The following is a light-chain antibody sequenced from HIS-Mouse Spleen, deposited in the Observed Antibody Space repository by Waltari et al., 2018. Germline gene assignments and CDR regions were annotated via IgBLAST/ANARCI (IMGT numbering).Light chain of an antibody. V-gene: IGLV3-27*01. CDR3: YSAADNSGV. J-gene: IGLJ2*01. CDR2: KDS. CDR1: VLAKKY. Sequence: SYELTQPSSVSVSPGQTARITCSGDVLAKKYARWFQQKPGQAPVLVIYKDSERPSGIRGRFSGSSSGTTVTLTISGAQVEDEADYYCYSAADNSGVFGGGTKLTVL.